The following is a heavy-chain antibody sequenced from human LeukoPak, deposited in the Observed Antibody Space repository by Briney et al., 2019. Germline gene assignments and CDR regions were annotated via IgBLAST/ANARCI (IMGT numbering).Heavy chain of an antibody. CDR3: ARGQITSAWPDC. CDR2: LYSGGST. D-gene: IGHD6-19*01. CDR1: GFTVSRNY. Sequence: PGGSLRLSCAASGFTVSRNYMSWVRQAPEKGLEWLSVLYSGGSTYYADSVKGRFTISRDDSGNTLYLQMNSLTADDAAVYYCARGQITSAWPDCWGQGTLVTVSS. V-gene: IGHV3-53*01. J-gene: IGHJ4*02.